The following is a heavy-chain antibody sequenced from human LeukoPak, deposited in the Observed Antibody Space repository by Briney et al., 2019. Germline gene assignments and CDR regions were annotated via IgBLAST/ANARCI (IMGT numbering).Heavy chain of an antibody. V-gene: IGHV3-23*01. J-gene: IGHJ4*02. CDR1: GFTFSSYA. D-gene: IGHD3-10*01. CDR3: AKSAGRYYSDD. Sequence: PGGSLRLSCAASGFTFSSYAMTWVRQAPGKGLEWVSGISGAGSSTYYADSVKGRFTTSRDNSKNTLFLQMNSLRAEDTAVYYCAKSAGRYYSDDWGQGTLVTVSS. CDR2: ISGAGSST.